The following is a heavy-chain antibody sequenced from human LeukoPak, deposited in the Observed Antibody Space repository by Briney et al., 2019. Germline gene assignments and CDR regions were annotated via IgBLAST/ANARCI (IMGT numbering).Heavy chain of an antibody. J-gene: IGHJ4*02. CDR3: ARDRYRYGPPLGY. CDR1: GFTFSSYS. D-gene: IGHD5-18*01. Sequence: GGSLRLSCAASGFTFSSYSMNWVRQAPGKGLEWVSSISSSSSYIYYADSVKGRFTISRDNAKNSLYLQMNSLRAEDTAVYYCARDRYRYGPPLGYWGQGTLVTVSS. V-gene: IGHV3-21*01. CDR2: ISSSSSYI.